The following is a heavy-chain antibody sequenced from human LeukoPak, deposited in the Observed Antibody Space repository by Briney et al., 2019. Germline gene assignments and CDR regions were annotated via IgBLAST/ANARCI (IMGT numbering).Heavy chain of an antibody. Sequence: PGGSLRLSCAASGFTFSDYYMSWIRQAPGKGLEWVSYISSSGSTIYYADSVKGRFTISRDNAKNSLYLQMNSLRAEDTAVYYCARDFDDYGDAPHFDYWGQGTLVTVSS. V-gene: IGHV3-11*01. CDR2: ISSSGSTI. D-gene: IGHD4-17*01. CDR3: ARDFDDYGDAPHFDY. CDR1: GFTFSDYY. J-gene: IGHJ4*02.